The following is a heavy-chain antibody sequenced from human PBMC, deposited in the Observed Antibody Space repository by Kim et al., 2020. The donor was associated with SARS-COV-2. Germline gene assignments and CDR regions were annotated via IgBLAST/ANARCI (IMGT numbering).Heavy chain of an antibody. CDR3: ARALGWFGELLWNYFDY. D-gene: IGHD3-10*01. V-gene: IGHV1-3*01. J-gene: IGHJ4*02. Sequence: FQGRVTITRDTSASTAYMELSSLRSEDTAVYYCARALGWFGELLWNYFDYWGQGTLVTVSS.